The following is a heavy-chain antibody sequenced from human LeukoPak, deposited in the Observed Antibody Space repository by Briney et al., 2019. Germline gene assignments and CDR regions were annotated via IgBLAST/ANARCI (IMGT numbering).Heavy chain of an antibody. CDR2: INPSGGST. J-gene: IGHJ4*02. D-gene: IGHD3-22*01. Sequence: ASVKVSCKAAGYTFTSYYMHWVRQGPGQGLEWMGIINPSGGSTSYAQKFQGRVTMTRDMSTSTVYMELSSLRSEDTAVYYCARGGDSSGYPRGGYFDYWGQGTLVTVSS. CDR3: ARGGDSSGYPRGGYFDY. CDR1: GYTFTSYY. V-gene: IGHV1-46*01.